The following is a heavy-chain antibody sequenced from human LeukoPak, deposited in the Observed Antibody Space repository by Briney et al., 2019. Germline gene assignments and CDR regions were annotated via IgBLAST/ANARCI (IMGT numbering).Heavy chain of an antibody. D-gene: IGHD3-3*01. CDR2: ISNSGGNT. CDR3: AKDGGI. CDR1: GFTFTTYA. Sequence: GRSLRLSCAASGFTFTTYAMTWVRQAPGKGLEWVSAISNSGGNTYYADSVKGRFTISRDNSKNTLYLQMNSLRAEDTAVYYCAKDGGIWGQGTMVTVSS. J-gene: IGHJ3*02. V-gene: IGHV3-23*01.